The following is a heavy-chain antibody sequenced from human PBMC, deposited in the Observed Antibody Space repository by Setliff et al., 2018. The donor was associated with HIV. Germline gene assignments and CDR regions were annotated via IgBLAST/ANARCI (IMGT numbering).Heavy chain of an antibody. Sequence: GGSLRLSCAASGFTFSSYAMSWVRQAPGKGLEWVSAIYGSSGSTNYADSVKGRFTISRDNSKNMLYLQMNSLRAEDTAVYYCARSTGYTGYHYFDYWGQGTLVTVSS. V-gene: IGHV3-23*01. CDR3: ARSTGYTGYHYFDY. CDR1: GFTFSSYA. D-gene: IGHD5-12*01. J-gene: IGHJ4*02. CDR2: IYGSSGST.